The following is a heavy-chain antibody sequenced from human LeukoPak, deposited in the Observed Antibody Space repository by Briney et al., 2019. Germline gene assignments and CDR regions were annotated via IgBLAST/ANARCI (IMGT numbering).Heavy chain of an antibody. CDR3: ARVPKYCSSTSCYNHGAFDI. Sequence: SETLSLTCAVYGGSFSGYCWSWIRQPPGKGLEWIGEINHSGSTNYNPSLKSRVTISVDTSKNQFSLKLSSVTAADTAVYYCARVPKYCSSTSCYNHGAFDIWGQGTMVTVSS. V-gene: IGHV4-34*01. D-gene: IGHD2-2*02. CDR2: INHSGST. CDR1: GGSFSGYC. J-gene: IGHJ3*02.